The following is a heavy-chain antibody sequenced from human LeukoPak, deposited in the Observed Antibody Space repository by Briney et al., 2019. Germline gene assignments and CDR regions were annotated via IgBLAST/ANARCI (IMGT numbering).Heavy chain of an antibody. CDR2: IKQDGSEK. V-gene: IGHV3-7*04. CDR1: GFTFSSYW. Sequence: GGSLRLSCAASGFTFSSYWMSWVRQAPGKGLGWVANIKQDGSEKYYVDSVKGRFTISRDNAKNSLYLQMNSLRAEDTAVYYCARATGYPSSIYYFDYWGQGTLVTVSS. J-gene: IGHJ4*02. CDR3: ARATGYPSSIYYFDY. D-gene: IGHD5-12*01.